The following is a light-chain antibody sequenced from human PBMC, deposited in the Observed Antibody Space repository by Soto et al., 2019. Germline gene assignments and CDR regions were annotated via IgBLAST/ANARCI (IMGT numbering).Light chain of an antibody. CDR1: RSNIGAGYD. V-gene: IGLV1-40*01. Sequence: QSVLTQPPSVSGAHGQRVTISCTGRRSNIGAGYDVHWYQQLPGTAPKLLISGNTNRPSGVPDRFSGSKSGTSASLAITGLQAEDEAEYFCQSYDSGLSGSVFGGGTQLTVL. CDR2: GNT. CDR3: QSYDSGLSGSV. J-gene: IGLJ2*01.